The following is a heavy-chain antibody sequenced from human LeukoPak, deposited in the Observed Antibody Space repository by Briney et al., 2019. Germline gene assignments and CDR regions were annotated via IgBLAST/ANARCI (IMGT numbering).Heavy chain of an antibody. CDR1: GYTFTCYY. J-gene: IGHJ4*02. V-gene: IGHV1-2*02. CDR3: ATTYSSGWYFHY. CDR2: INPNSGAT. D-gene: IGHD6-19*01. Sequence: ASVKVSCKASGYTFTCYYMHWVRQAPGQALEWMGWINPNSGATNYAQKFQGRVTMTRDTSISTAYMELSRLRSDDTAVYYCATTYSSGWYFHYWGQGTLVTVSS.